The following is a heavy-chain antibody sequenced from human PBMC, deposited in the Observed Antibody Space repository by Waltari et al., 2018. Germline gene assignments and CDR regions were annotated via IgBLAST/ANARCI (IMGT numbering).Heavy chain of an antibody. CDR2: ISSSSSYI. CDR1: GFTFSSYS. V-gene: IGHV3-21*01. D-gene: IGHD6-13*01. J-gene: IGHJ4*02. CDR3: ARDSRIAAAGED. Sequence: EVQLVESGGGLVKPGGSLRLSCAASGFTFSSYSMNWVRQAPGKGLEWVSSISSSSSYIYYADSVKGRFTISRDNAKNSLYLQMNSLRAEDTAVYYCARDSRIAAAGEDWGQGTLVTVSS.